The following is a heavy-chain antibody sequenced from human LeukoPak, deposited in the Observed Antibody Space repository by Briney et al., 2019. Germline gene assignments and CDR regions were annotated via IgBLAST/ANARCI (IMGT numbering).Heavy chain of an antibody. CDR2: IFYSGST. J-gene: IGHJ4*02. V-gene: IGHV4-59*01. D-gene: IGHD3-3*01. Sequence: PSETLSLTCTVSGGSIISYYWSWIRQPPGKGLEWIGYIFYSGSTNYNPSLKSRVNISVDTSKNQFSLKLSSVTAADTAVYYCARGGVWNLAPLWGQGTLVTVSS. CDR1: GGSIISYY. CDR3: ARGGVWNLAPL.